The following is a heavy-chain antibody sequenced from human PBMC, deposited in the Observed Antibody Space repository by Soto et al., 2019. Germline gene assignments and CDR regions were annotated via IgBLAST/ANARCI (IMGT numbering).Heavy chain of an antibody. CDR3: ARDSNYSSGWYSALEPKFDP. D-gene: IGHD6-19*01. Sequence: SETLSLTCTVPGGSISSGGYYWSWIRQHPGKGLEWIGYIYYSGSTYYNPSLKSRVTISVDTSKNQFSLKLSSVTAADTAVYYCARDSNYSSGWYSALEPKFDPWGQGTLVTVSS. CDR1: GGSISSGGYY. V-gene: IGHV4-31*03. CDR2: IYYSGST. J-gene: IGHJ5*02.